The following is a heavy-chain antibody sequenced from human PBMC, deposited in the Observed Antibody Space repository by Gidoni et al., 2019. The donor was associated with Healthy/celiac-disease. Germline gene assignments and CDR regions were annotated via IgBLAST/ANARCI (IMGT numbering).Heavy chain of an antibody. J-gene: IGHJ4*02. CDR3: AKGARPHDSSGKSLAD. Sequence: EVQLLESGGGLVQPGGSLRLSCAASGFTFSSYAMSWVRQAPGKGLEWVSAISGSGGSTYYADSVKGRFTISRDNSKNTLYLQMNSLRAEDTAVYYCAKGARPHDSSGKSLADWGQGTLVTVSS. V-gene: IGHV3-23*01. D-gene: IGHD3-22*01. CDR1: GFTFSSYA. CDR2: ISGSGGST.